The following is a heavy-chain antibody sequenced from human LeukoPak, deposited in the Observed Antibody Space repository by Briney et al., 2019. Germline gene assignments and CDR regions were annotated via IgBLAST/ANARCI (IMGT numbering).Heavy chain of an antibody. CDR1: GFTFSSYA. J-gene: IGHJ3*02. CDR2: ISGSGGST. Sequence: GGSLRLSCAASGFTFSSYAMSWVRQAPGKGLEWVSAISGSGGSTYYADSVKGRFTISRDNSKNTLYLQMNSLRAEDTAVYYCAKDLTQYCSGGSCYGGLPNGAFDIWGQGTMVTVSS. CDR3: AKDLTQYCSGGSCYGGLPNGAFDI. D-gene: IGHD2-15*01. V-gene: IGHV3-23*01.